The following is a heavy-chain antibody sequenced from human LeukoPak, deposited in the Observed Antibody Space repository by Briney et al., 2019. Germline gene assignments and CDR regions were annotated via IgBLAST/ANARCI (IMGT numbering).Heavy chain of an antibody. CDR3: AKRSSIAFFDY. CDR2: ISGSGGST. V-gene: IGHV3-23*01. CDR1: GFTFNNYA. J-gene: IGHJ4*02. D-gene: IGHD6-6*01. Sequence: PGGSLRLSCAVSGFTFNNYAMSWVRQAPGKGPEWVSGISGSGGSTYYADSVKGRFTISRDNSKNTLYLQMNSLRAEDTAVYYCAKRSSIAFFDYWGQGTLVTVSS.